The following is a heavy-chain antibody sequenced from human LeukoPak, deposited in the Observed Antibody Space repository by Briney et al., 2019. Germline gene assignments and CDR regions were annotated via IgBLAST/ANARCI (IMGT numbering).Heavy chain of an antibody. Sequence: PERSLRLSCAASGFTFSSYGMHWVRQAPGKGLEWVAVISYDGSNKYYADSVKGRFTVSRDNSKNTLYLQMNSLRAEDTAVYYCAKIVVPAAIGGYYFDYWGQGTLVTVSS. CDR3: AKIVVPAAIGGYYFDY. CDR2: ISYDGSNK. D-gene: IGHD2-2*01. CDR1: GFTFSSYG. J-gene: IGHJ4*02. V-gene: IGHV3-30*18.